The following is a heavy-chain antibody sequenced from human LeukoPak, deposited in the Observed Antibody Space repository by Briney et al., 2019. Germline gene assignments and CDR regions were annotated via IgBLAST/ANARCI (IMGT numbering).Heavy chain of an antibody. CDR1: GGSISSYY. D-gene: IGHD2-2*01. J-gene: IGHJ6*02. Sequence: PSETLSLTCTVSGGSISSYYWSWIRQPPGKGLEWIGYIYYSGSTNYNPSLKSRVTISVDTSKNQFSLKLSSVTATDTAVYYCARHPGRLCSNSSFYFFFFLRIDVWGQGTTVTVSS. CDR3: ARHPGRLCSNSSFYFFFFLRIDV. CDR2: IYYSGST. V-gene: IGHV4-59*08.